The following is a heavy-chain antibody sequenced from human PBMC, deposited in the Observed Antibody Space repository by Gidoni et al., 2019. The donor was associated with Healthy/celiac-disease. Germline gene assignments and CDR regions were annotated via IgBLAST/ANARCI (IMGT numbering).Heavy chain of an antibody. CDR1: GGSISSYY. CDR2: IYTSGST. Sequence: QVQLQESGPGLVKPSETLSLTCTVAGGSISSYYWSWIRQPAGKGLEWIGRIYTSGSTNYNPSLKSRVTMSVDTSKNQFSLKLSSVTAADTAVYYCARADVDWSGYVDMAFDIWGQGTMVTVSS. CDR3: ARADVDWSGYVDMAFDI. V-gene: IGHV4-4*07. J-gene: IGHJ3*02. D-gene: IGHD3-3*01.